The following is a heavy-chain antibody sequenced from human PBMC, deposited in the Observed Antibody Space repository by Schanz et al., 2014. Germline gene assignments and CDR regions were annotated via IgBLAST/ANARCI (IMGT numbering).Heavy chain of an antibody. D-gene: IGHD5-12*01. CDR1: GFKFENYA. Sequence: EVQLVESGGGLLQPGGSLRLSCAASGFKFENYAMNWVRQAPGKGLEWVSSLDRSGGKTYYADSVTGRFTISRDNSKKTLYLQMSSLTADDTAVYFCARDEGRDGYNLAFDVWGQGTLVTVSS. CDR2: LDRSGGKT. CDR3: ARDEGRDGYNLAFDV. J-gene: IGHJ3*01. V-gene: IGHV3-23*04.